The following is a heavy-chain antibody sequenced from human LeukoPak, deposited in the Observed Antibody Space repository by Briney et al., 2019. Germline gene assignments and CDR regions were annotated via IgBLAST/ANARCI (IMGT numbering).Heavy chain of an antibody. D-gene: IGHD3-9*01. CDR3: AREFSYDILTGYQSFFSHFDY. CDR1: GGSISSYY. Sequence: PSETLSLTCTVSGGSISSYYWSWIRQPAGKGLEWIRRIYTSGSTNYNPSLKSRVTMSVDTSKNQFSLKLSSVTAADTAVYYCAREFSYDILTGYQSFFSHFDYWGQGTLVTVSS. CDR2: IYTSGST. J-gene: IGHJ4*02. V-gene: IGHV4-4*07.